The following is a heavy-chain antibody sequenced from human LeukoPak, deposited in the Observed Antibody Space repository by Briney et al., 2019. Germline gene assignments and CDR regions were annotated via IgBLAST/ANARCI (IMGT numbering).Heavy chain of an antibody. CDR1: GYTFTSYG. CDR3: ARAREGAYCGGDCYSDY. J-gene: IGHJ4*02. D-gene: IGHD2-21*02. CDR2: ISAYNGNT. V-gene: IGHV1-18*01. Sequence: ASVKVSCKASGYTFTSYGISWVRQAPGQGLEWMGWISAYNGNTNYAQKLQGRVTMTTDTSTSTAYMELRSLRSDDTAVYYCARAREGAYCGGDCYSDYWGQGTLVTVSS.